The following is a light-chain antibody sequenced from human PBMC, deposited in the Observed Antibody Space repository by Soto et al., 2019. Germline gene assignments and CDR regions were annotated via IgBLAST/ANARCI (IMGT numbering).Light chain of an antibody. V-gene: IGLV2-14*01. Sequence: QSVLTQPASVSGSPGQSITISCTGTSSDVGGYNYVSWYQQHPGKAPKRMIYDVSNRPSGVSNRFSGSKSGNTASRTISGLQAEDEADYYCSSYTSSSTLYVFGTGTKVTVL. CDR3: SSYTSSSTLYV. CDR2: DVS. CDR1: SSDVGGYNY. J-gene: IGLJ1*01.